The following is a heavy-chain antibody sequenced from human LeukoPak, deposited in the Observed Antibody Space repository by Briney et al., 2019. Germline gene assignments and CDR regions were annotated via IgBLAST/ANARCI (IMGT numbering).Heavy chain of an antibody. Sequence: GRCLSLSSAASGFTFWTDGMLWGRRAPGKGREGVAVIWYDGSNKFYADFVKGRFTISRDNSKNTLHLQMNSLRAEDTAVYYCARDTFQDCSGPRCYPTHVDYWGQGTLVTVSS. V-gene: IGHV3-33*01. J-gene: IGHJ4*02. CDR1: GFTFWTDG. D-gene: IGHD2-15*01. CDR2: IWYDGSNK. CDR3: ARDTFQDCSGPRCYPTHVDY.